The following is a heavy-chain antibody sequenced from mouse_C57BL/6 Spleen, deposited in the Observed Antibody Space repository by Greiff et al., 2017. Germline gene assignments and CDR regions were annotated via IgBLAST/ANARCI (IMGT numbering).Heavy chain of an antibody. CDR3: ARYTTVVFDY. CDR1: GYNITSYT. Sequence: VQLQQSGAELARPGASVKMSCKASGYNITSYTMHWVKQRPGQGLEWIGNINPSSGYTKYNQKFQDKATLTADKSSSTAYLQLSSLTSEDSSVYYCARYTTVVFDYWGPGTTLTVSS. V-gene: IGHV1-4*01. J-gene: IGHJ2*01. D-gene: IGHD1-1*02. CDR2: INPSSGYT.